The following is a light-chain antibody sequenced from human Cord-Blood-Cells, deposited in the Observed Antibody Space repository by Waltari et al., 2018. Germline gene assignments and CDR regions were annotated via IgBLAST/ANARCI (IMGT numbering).Light chain of an antibody. Sequence: SYELTQPPSVSVSPGQTARITCSGDALPKQYAYWYQQKPGQAPVLVIYKDSERPSGSPERFSGSSSGTTVTLTISGVQAEDEADYYCQSADSSAPWVFGGGTKLTVL. CDR3: QSADSSAPWV. J-gene: IGLJ3*02. CDR1: ALPKQY. CDR2: KDS. V-gene: IGLV3-25*03.